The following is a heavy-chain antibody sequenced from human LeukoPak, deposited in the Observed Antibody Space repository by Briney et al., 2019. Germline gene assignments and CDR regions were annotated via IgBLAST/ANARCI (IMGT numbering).Heavy chain of an antibody. CDR2: IYYSGTT. CDR1: GASLNNYY. Sequence: SSETRSLTCSVSGASLNNYYWSWIRQPPGKGLEWIGYIYYSGTTTYNPALESRVTISVDTSKNQFSLKLRSVTAADTAVYYCARVGEQQLVFFFDYWGQGFLATVSS. CDR3: ARVGEQQLVFFFDY. V-gene: IGHV4-59*01. D-gene: IGHD6-13*01. J-gene: IGHJ4*02.